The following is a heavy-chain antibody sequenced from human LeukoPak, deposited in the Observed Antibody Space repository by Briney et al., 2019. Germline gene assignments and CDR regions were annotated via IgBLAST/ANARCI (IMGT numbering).Heavy chain of an antibody. J-gene: IGHJ4*02. D-gene: IGHD1-26*01. CDR1: GGSFSGYY. V-gene: IGHV4-34*01. CDR3: ARQVGADDY. Sequence: KPSETLSLTCAVYGGSFSGYYWSWIRQPPGKGLEWIGEINHSGSTNYNPSLKSRVTISVDTSKNQFSLKLSSVTAADTAVYYCARQVGADDYWGQGTLVTVSS. CDR2: INHSGST.